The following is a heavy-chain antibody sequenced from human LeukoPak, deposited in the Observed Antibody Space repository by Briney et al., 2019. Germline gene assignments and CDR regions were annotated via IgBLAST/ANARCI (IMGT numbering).Heavy chain of an antibody. V-gene: IGHV4-59*01. CDR2: IYYSGST. CDR1: GGSISSYY. Sequence: SETLSLTCTVSGGSISSYYWSWIRQPPGKGLEWIGYIYYSGSTNYNPSLKSRVTISVDTSKNQFSLKLSSVTAADTAVYYCTRDPTQYLRYGYFDYWGQGTLVTVSS. J-gene: IGHJ4*02. D-gene: IGHD4-11*01. CDR3: TRDPTQYLRYGYFDY.